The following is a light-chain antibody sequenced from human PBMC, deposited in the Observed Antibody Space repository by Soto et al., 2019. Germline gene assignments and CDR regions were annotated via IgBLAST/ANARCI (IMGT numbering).Light chain of an antibody. CDR1: QTISSY. CDR3: QQTYPIPNT. CDR2: AAS. J-gene: IGKJ5*01. V-gene: IGKV1-39*01. Sequence: DIQMTQSPSSLSASVGDRVTISCRASQTISSYLNWYQQKPGKVPELKFYAASNLKSGVPSRFSASGAGTDFTLSLSSLQPEDVAIYYLQQTYPIPNTFGQGARLEL.